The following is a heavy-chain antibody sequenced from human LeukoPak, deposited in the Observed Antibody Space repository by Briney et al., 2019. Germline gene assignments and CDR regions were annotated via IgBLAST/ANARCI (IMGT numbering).Heavy chain of an antibody. CDR1: GGSISSSYW. D-gene: IGHD3/OR15-3a*01. J-gene: IGHJ4*02. CDR3: GRGYWTGYHHLDF. Sequence: SETLSLTCAVSGGSISSSYWWTWVRQPPGKGLEWIGEIYHSGSTNYNPSLKSRLSMSLDKSRNQSSLKLTSVTAADTAVYYCGRGYWTGYHHLDFWGQGTLVTVSS. V-gene: IGHV4-4*02. CDR2: IYHSGST.